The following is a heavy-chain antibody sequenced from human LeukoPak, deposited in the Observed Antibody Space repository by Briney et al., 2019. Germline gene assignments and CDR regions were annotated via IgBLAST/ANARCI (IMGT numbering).Heavy chain of an antibody. CDR3: ARSDVRFERLPHNWFDP. V-gene: IGHV4-38-2*01. CDR1: GYSISSGYY. Sequence: SETLSLTCAVSGYSISSGYYWGWIRQPPGKGLEWIGSLYHSGSTYYNPSLKSRVTISVDTSKNQFSLKLSSVTAADTAVYYCARSDVRFERLPHNWFDPWGQGTLVTVSS. J-gene: IGHJ5*02. D-gene: IGHD3-10*02. CDR2: LYHSGST.